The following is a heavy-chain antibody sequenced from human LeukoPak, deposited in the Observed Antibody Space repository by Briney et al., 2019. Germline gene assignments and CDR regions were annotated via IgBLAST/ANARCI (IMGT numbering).Heavy chain of an antibody. CDR2: IYYSGST. CDR1: GGSISSSSYY. D-gene: IGHD3-22*01. V-gene: IGHV4-39*07. J-gene: IGHJ4*02. CDR3: ARATHYYDSRQYYFDY. Sequence: SETLSLTCTVSGGSISSSSYYWGWIRQPPGKGLEWIGSIYYSGSTYYNPSLKSRVTISVDRSKNQFSLRLSSVTAADTAVYYCARATHYYDSRQYYFDYWGQGTLVTVSS.